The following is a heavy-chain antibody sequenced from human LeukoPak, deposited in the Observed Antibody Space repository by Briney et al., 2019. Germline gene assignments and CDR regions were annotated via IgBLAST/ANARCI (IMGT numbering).Heavy chain of an antibody. J-gene: IGHJ6*02. D-gene: IGHD5-12*01. CDR2: ISAYNGNT. Sequence: ASVKVSCKASGYTFTGYYMHWVRQAPGQGLEWMGWISAYNGNTNYAQKLQGRVTMTTDTSTSTAYMELRSLRSDDTAVYYCARDAPSFWVIDDSGYSEPLYYYYGMDVWGQGTTVTVSS. V-gene: IGHV1-18*04. CDR1: GYTFTGYY. CDR3: ARDAPSFWVIDDSGYSEPLYYYYGMDV.